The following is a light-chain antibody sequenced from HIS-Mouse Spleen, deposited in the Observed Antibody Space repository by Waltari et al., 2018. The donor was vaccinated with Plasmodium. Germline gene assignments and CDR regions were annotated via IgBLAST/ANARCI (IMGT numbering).Light chain of an antibody. V-gene: IGLV3-10*01. Sequence: SYELTQPPSVSVSAGQTARITCSGDALPKKYAYWYQQKSGQAPVLVIYEDSKRPSGIPERFAGSSSGTRATLTISGAQVEDEADYYCYSTDSSGNHRVFGGGTKLTVL. CDR2: EDS. J-gene: IGLJ3*02. CDR1: ALPKKY. CDR3: YSTDSSGNHRV.